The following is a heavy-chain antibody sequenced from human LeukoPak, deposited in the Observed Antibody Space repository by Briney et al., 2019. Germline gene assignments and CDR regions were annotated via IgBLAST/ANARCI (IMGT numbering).Heavy chain of an antibody. J-gene: IGHJ6*03. CDR1: GGSISSYY. D-gene: IGHD3-22*01. CDR3: ARSYDSSGYLYYYYYMDV. CDR2: INHSGST. Sequence: SETLSLTCTVSGGSISSYYWSWIRQPPGKELEWIGEINHSGSTNYNPSLKSRVTISVDTSKNQFSLKLSSVTAADTAVYYCARSYDSSGYLYYYYYMDVWGKGTTVTISS. V-gene: IGHV4-34*01.